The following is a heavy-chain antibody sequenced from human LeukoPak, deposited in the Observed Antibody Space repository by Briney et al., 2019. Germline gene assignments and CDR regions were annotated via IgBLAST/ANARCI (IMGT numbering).Heavy chain of an antibody. Sequence: PSQTLSLTCTVSGGSISSGSYYWSWIRQPAGKGLEWIGRIYTSGSTNYNLSLKSRVTISVDTSKNQFSLKLSSVTAADTAVYYCARAPYSSSWYWFDPWGQGTLVTVSS. CDR2: IYTSGST. CDR1: GGSISSGSYY. V-gene: IGHV4-61*02. J-gene: IGHJ5*02. CDR3: ARAPYSSSWYWFDP. D-gene: IGHD6-13*01.